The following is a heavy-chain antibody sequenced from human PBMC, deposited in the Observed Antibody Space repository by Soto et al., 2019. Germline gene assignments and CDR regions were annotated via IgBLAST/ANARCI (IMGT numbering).Heavy chain of an antibody. V-gene: IGHV1-69*13. CDR1: GGTFSSYA. Sequence: GASAKVSCKASGGTFSSYAISWVRQAPGQGLEWMGGIIPIFGTANYAQKFQGRVTITADESTSTAYMELSSLRSEDTAVYYCARGPPGRRYYYYYGMDVWGQGTTVTVSS. J-gene: IGHJ6*02. D-gene: IGHD3-10*01. CDR3: ARGPPGRRYYYYYGMDV. CDR2: IIPIFGTA.